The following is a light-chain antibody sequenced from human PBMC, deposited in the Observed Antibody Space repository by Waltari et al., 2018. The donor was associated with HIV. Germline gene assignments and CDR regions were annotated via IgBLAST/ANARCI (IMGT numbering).Light chain of an antibody. Sequence: EIVMTQFPATLSVSPGETATLSCRASQSISSNLAWYQQKPGQAPRLLIYGASTRATGVPARFSGSGSGTEFTLTISSLQSEDFAVYYCQQYNTWPPAFGQGTKVEIK. CDR3: QQYNTWPPA. J-gene: IGKJ1*01. CDR2: GAS. CDR1: QSISSN. V-gene: IGKV3-15*01.